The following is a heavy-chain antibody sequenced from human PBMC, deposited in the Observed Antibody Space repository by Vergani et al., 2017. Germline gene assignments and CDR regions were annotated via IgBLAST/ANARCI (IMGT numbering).Heavy chain of an antibody. CDR3: ARSSPRYCSSTSCYDY. CDR1: GGPISSYY. J-gene: IGHJ4*02. Sequence: QVQLQESGPGLVKPSETLSLTCTVSGGPISSYYWSWIRQPPGKGLEWIGYIYYSGSTNYNPSLKSRFTISVDTSKNQFSLKLSSVTAADTAVYYCARSSPRYCSSTSCYDYWGQGPLVTVSS. V-gene: IGHV4-59*01. D-gene: IGHD2-2*01. CDR2: IYYSGST.